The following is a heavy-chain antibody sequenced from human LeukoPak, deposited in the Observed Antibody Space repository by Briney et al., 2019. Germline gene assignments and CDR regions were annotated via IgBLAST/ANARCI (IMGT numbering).Heavy chain of an antibody. CDR3: AKDIRSSWYYFQD. V-gene: IGHV3-23*01. CDR2: ISGSGDRT. CDR1: GFSFSNYA. J-gene: IGHJ1*01. D-gene: IGHD6-13*01. Sequence: PGGSLRLSCAASGFSFSNYAMTWVRQAPGKGLEWVSTISGSGDRTYYADSVKGRFTISRDNSKNTLYVQMNSLRAEDTAVYCCAKDIRSSWYYFQDWGQGTLVTVSS.